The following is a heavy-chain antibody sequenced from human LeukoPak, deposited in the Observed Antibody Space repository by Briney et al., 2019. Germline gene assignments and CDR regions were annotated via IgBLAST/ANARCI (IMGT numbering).Heavy chain of an antibody. J-gene: IGHJ4*02. D-gene: IGHD1-7*01. CDR2: IWSDATTK. Sequence: GGSLRLSCAASGFTFSSYGMHWVRQAQGKGLEWVAVIWSDATTKYYADSVKGRFTISRDNSENTLYLQMNSLRAEDSAVYYCAREGPVPGTGPFDYWGQGALVTVPS. CDR3: AREGPVPGTGPFDY. V-gene: IGHV3-33*01. CDR1: GFTFSSYG.